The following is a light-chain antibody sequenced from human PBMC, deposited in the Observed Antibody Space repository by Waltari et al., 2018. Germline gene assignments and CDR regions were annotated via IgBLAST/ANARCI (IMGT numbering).Light chain of an antibody. Sequence: QSALTQPASVSGSPGQSITISCTGTSSDVGGYNYVSWYQQHPGKAPKLMIYDVSNRPSGVSTRFSGPKSGNTASLTSSGLQAEDEADYYCTSYTSSNTLGFGTGTKVTVL. CDR1: SSDVGGYNY. CDR2: DVS. CDR3: TSYTSSNTLG. J-gene: IGLJ1*01. V-gene: IGLV2-14*03.